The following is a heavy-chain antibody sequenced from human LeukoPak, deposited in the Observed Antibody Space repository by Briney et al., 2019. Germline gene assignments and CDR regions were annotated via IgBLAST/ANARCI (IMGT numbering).Heavy chain of an antibody. V-gene: IGHV3-23*01. CDR2: INGNSHYT. CDR1: GSTFSTFA. J-gene: IGHJ4*02. CDR3: AKQRATGAGTDTRYFDY. Sequence: PGGSLRLSCAASGSTFSTFAMSWVREAPGKGLEWVSAINGNSHYTYHADSVTGRFTISRDNSKNTLYLQMHSLRTEDTAVYYCAKQRATGAGTDTRYFDYWGQGSLVTVSS. D-gene: IGHD1-1*01.